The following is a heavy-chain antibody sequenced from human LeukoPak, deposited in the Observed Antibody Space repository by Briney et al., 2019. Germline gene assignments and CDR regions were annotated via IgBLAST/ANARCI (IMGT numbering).Heavy chain of an antibody. CDR1: RGSLSSGGYY. CDR2: IYYSGST. V-gene: IGHV4-31*03. D-gene: IGHD2-15*01. CDR3: ARVADCSGGSCSFDY. Sequence: SETLSLTCTVSRGSLSSGGYYWRWIRQHPGKGLEWIGYIYYSGSTYYNPSLKSRVTISVDTSKNQFSLKLSSVTAADTAVYYCARVADCSGGSCSFDYWGQGTLVTVSS. J-gene: IGHJ4*02.